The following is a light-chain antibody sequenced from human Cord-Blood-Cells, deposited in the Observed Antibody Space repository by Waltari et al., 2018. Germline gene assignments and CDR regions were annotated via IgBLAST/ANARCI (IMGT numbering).Light chain of an antibody. V-gene: IGLV3-21*04. Sequence: SYVLTQPPSVSVAPGKTARITCGGNNIGSKSVHWYQQKPGQAPALVIYYVSDRPSGIPERFSGSNSGNTATLTISRVEAGDEADYYCQVWDSSSDHYVFGTGTKVTVL. CDR1: NIGSKS. CDR2: YVS. J-gene: IGLJ1*01. CDR3: QVWDSSSDHYV.